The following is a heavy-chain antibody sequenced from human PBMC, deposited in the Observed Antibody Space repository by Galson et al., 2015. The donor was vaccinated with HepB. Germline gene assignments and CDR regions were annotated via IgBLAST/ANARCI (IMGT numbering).Heavy chain of an antibody. V-gene: IGHV2-5*02. CDR1: GFSLSTNRMG. J-gene: IGHJ4*02. Sequence: PALVKPTQTLTLTCTFSGFSLSTNRMGVGWFRQPPGEALEWLAFIYWDDDKRYSPSLKSRLTITKDTSKKQVVLTVTDMDPVDTATYYCARKMGSSLAPFDYWGQGTLVTVSP. CDR3: ARKMGSSLAPFDY. CDR2: IYWDDDK. D-gene: IGHD6-13*01.